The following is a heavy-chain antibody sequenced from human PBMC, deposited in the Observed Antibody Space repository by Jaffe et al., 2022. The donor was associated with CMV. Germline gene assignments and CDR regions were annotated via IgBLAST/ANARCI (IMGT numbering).Heavy chain of an antibody. Sequence: QVQLQQWGAGLLKPSETLSLTCAVYGGSFSGYYWSWIRQPPGKGLEWIGEINHSGSTNYNPSLKSRVTISVDTSKNQFSLKLSSVTAADTAVYYCARGRGAKALKAATSSVSGYYGMDVWGQGTTVTVSS. CDR2: INHSGST. V-gene: IGHV4-34*01. CDR1: GGSFSGYY. D-gene: IGHD2-15*01. J-gene: IGHJ6*02. CDR3: ARGRGAKALKAATSSVSGYYGMDV.